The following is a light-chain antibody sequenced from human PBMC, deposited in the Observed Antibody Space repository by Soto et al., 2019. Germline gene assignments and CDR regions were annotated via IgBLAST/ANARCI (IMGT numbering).Light chain of an antibody. CDR1: SSDVGGYNY. J-gene: IGLJ3*02. Sequence: QSALTQPRSVSGSPGQSVTISCTGTSSDVGGYNYVSWYQQHPGKAPKVMIYDVSRRPSGVPDRFSGSKSGNTASLTISGXXXXXXXXYYCCSYAVSNTFWVFGGGTKL. V-gene: IGLV2-11*01. CDR3: CSYAVSNTFWV. CDR2: DVS.